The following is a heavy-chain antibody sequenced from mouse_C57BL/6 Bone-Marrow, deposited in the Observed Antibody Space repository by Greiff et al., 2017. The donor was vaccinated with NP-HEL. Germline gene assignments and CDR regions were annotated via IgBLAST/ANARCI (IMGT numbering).Heavy chain of an antibody. Sequence: SGAELVRPGASVKLSCTASGFNIKDDYMHWVKQRPEQGLEWIGWIDPENGDTEYASKFQGKATITADTSSNTAYLQLSSLTSEDTAVYYCTTEYGSRAYWGQGTTLTVSS. CDR2: IDPENGDT. CDR3: TTEYGSRAY. CDR1: GFNIKDDY. J-gene: IGHJ2*01. V-gene: IGHV14-4*01. D-gene: IGHD1-1*01.